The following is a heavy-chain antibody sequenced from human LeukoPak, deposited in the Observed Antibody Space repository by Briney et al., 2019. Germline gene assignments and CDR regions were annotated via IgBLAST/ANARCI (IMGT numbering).Heavy chain of an antibody. D-gene: IGHD1-26*01. Sequence: SQTLSLTCTVSGGSIGSGDYYWRWIRQPPGKGLEWIGYIYYSGSTYYNPSLKSRVTISVDTSKNQFSLKLSSVTAADTAVYYCARADSGYWYFDLWGRGTLVTVSS. CDR1: GGSIGSGDYY. CDR2: IYYSGST. CDR3: ARADSGYWYFDL. V-gene: IGHV4-30-4*01. J-gene: IGHJ2*01.